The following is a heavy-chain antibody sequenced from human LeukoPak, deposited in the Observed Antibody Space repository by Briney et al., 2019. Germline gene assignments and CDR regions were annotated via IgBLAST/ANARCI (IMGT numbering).Heavy chain of an antibody. CDR1: GFTFSSYE. J-gene: IGHJ4*02. D-gene: IGHD3-22*01. Sequence: PGGSLRLSCAASGFTFSSYEMNWVRQAPGKGLEWVGFIRSKAYGGTTEYAASVKGRFTISRDDSKSIAYLQMNSLKTEDTAVYYCTRGPTWLPVGYWGQGTLVTVSS. V-gene: IGHV3-49*04. CDR3: TRGPTWLPVGY. CDR2: IRSKAYGGTT.